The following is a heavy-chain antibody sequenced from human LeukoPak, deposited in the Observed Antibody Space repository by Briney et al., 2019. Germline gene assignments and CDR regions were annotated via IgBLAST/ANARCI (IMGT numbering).Heavy chain of an antibody. CDR1: GYTFTSYY. J-gene: IGHJ4*02. D-gene: IGHD3-3*01. CDR3: ARGTYYDFWSGYYEGASFDY. Sequence: GASVKVSCKASGYTFTSYYMHWVRQAPGQGLEWMGIINPSSGSTSYAQKFQGRVTMTRDTSTTTVYMELSSLRSEDTAVYYRARGTYYDFWSGYYEGASFDYWGQGTLVTVSS. V-gene: IGHV1-46*01. CDR2: INPSSGST.